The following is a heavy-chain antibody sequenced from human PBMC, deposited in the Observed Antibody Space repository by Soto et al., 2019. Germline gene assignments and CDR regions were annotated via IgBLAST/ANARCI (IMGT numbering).Heavy chain of an antibody. D-gene: IGHD2-15*01. J-gene: IGHJ6*02. CDR3: ARFNTLGYCSGGSCYYYYYGMDV. V-gene: IGHV1-8*01. CDR2: MNPNSGNT. CDR1: GYTFTSYD. Sequence: WASVKVSCKASGYTFTSYDINWVRQATGQGLEWMGWMNPNSGNTGYAQKFQGRVTMTRNTSISTAYMELSSLRSEDTAVYYCARFNTLGYCSGGSCYYYYYGMDVWGQGTTVTVSS.